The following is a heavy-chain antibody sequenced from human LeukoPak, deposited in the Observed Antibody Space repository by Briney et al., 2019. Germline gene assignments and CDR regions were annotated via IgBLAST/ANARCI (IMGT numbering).Heavy chain of an antibody. CDR2: ISAYNGNT. J-gene: IGHJ4*02. CDR3: ARRRSSKNLTGRLDFDY. Sequence: GASVKVSCKASGYTFTSYGISWVRQAPGQGLEWMGWISAYNGNTNYAQKLQGRVTMTTDTSTSTAYMELRSLRSDDTAVYYCARRRSSKNLTGRLDFDYWGQGTLVTVSS. D-gene: IGHD2-15*01. CDR1: GYTFTSYG. V-gene: IGHV1-18*01.